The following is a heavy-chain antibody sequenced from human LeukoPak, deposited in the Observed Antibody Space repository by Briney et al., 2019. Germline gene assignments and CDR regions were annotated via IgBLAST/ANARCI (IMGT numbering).Heavy chain of an antibody. Sequence: GSLRLSCAASGFTFSNYWMHWVRQAPGKGLVWVSRIYSDVSSTSYADAVKGRFTISRDNAKNTLYLQMNSLRAEDTAVYYCVRMGSGWDFGYWGQGSLVTVSS. CDR3: VRMGSGWDFGY. D-gene: IGHD6-19*01. CDR2: IYSDVSST. CDR1: GFTFSNYW. J-gene: IGHJ4*02. V-gene: IGHV3-74*01.